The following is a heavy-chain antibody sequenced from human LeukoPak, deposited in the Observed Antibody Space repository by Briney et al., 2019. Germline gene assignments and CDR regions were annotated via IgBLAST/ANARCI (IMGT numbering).Heavy chain of an antibody. D-gene: IGHD6-13*01. Sequence: SQTLSLTCAISGDSVSSNSAAWNWIRQSPSRGLEWLGRTYYRSKWYNDYAVSVKSRITINPDTSKNQFSLQLNSVTPEDTAVYYCARGTSAAGTLQTGIDYWGQGTLVTVSP. V-gene: IGHV6-1*01. J-gene: IGHJ4*02. CDR3: ARGTSAAGTLQTGIDY. CDR1: GDSVSSNSAA. CDR2: TYYRSKWYN.